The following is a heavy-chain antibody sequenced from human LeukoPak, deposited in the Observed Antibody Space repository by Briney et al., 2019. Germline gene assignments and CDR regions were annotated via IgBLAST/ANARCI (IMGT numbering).Heavy chain of an antibody. CDR1: GGSISSYY. CDR3: ARGTLLGYCSGTSCESAFDI. V-gene: IGHV4-59*01. Sequence: SETLSLTCIVSGGSISSYYWNWIRQPPGKGLEWIGYIYYSGNTNYNPSLKSRVTMSLDTSKDQFSLKLSSVTAADTAVYYCARGTLLGYCSGTSCESAFDIWGQGTMVTVSS. J-gene: IGHJ3*02. CDR2: IYYSGNT. D-gene: IGHD2-2*01.